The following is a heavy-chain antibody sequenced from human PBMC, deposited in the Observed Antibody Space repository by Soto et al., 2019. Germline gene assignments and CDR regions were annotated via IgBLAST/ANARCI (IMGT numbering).Heavy chain of an antibody. J-gene: IGHJ6*02. CDR3: ARDQGCSGGSCSAGDYYYYGMDV. CDR2: IIPIFGTA. V-gene: IGHV1-69*13. D-gene: IGHD2-15*01. Sequence: SVKVSCKASGGTFSSYAISWVRQAPGQGLEWMGGIIPIFGTASYAQKFQGRVTITADESTSTAYMELSSLRSEDTAVYYCARDQGCSGGSCSAGDYYYYGMDVWGQGTTVTVSS. CDR1: GGTFSSYA.